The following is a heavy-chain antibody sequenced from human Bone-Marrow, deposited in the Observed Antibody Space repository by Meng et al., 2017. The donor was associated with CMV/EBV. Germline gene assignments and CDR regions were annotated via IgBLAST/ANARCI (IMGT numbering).Heavy chain of an antibody. CDR2: MNPNRGNT. V-gene: IGHV1-8*01. CDR3: ASEASGLEWLFEPNKMDV. J-gene: IGHJ6*02. D-gene: IGHD3-3*01. CDR1: GYTFSYYD. Sequence: ASVKVSCKASGYTFSYYDIIWVRQASGQGLEWVGWMNPNRGNTAYAQKFQGRVTMTRDTSTSIAYMELSSLRSGDTAVYYCASEASGLEWLFEPNKMDVWGQGTTVTVSS.